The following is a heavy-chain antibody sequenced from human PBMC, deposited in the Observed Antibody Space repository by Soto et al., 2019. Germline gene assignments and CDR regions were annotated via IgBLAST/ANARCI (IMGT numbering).Heavy chain of an antibody. CDR2: ISSDGSLK. CDR1: GFTFSFYA. CDR3: ARGAYSHDTPALDY. D-gene: IGHD3-16*01. Sequence: QVALVQSGGGVVQPGRYLRLSCAASGFTFSFYAMHWVRQAPGRGLECLADISSDGSLKYYPEAVKGRFTVSRDNSKNTLYVQMSCLRAEDTALYKCARGAYSHDTPALDYWGQRNLVTVSA. V-gene: IGHV3-30-3*01. J-gene: IGHJ4*02.